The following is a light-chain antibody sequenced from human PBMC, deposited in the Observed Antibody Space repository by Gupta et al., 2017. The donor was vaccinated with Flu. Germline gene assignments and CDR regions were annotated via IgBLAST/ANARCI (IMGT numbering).Light chain of an antibody. V-gene: IGLV2-14*01. CDR2: EAT. CDR3: RSHTTSSIYV. J-gene: IGLJ1*01. Sequence: QSALTQPASVSASPGRSSTISCSGSSSDVGSDKYLSWYQHHPGKDPKLMIYEATNRPSGVSDRFSGSKSGSTASLTISGRQSEEEDDYYCRSHTTSSIYVFGSGTKVTVL. CDR1: SSDVGSDKY.